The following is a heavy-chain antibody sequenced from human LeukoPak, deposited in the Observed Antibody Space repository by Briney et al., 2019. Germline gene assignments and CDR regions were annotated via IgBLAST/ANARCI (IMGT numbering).Heavy chain of an antibody. J-gene: IGHJ6*03. Sequence: PGGSLRLSCAASGFTFRSFAMSWVRQAPGKGLEWVSGIIGSGRTTFYADSVKGRFTISRDNSKNTLYLQMNSLRAEDTATYYCAKKEGDTYFSWYMDVWGKGTTVTVSS. CDR1: GFTFRSFA. D-gene: IGHD2-21*01. CDR2: IIGSGRTT. V-gene: IGHV3-23*01. CDR3: AKKEGDTYFSWYMDV.